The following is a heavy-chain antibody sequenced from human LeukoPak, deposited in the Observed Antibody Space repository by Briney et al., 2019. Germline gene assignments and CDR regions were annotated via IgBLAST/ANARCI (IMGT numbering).Heavy chain of an antibody. CDR1: SGSISGYY. CDR3: ARATGYSSGSIEMSFDY. J-gene: IGHJ4*02. CDR2: IYTSGST. Sequence: SETLSLTCSVSSGSISGYYWSWIRQPPGKGLERIGRIYTSGSTNYNPSLKSRVTISVDTSKNQFSLKLSSVTAADTAVYYCARATGYSSGSIEMSFDYWGQGTLVTVSS. V-gene: IGHV4-4*07. D-gene: IGHD6-19*01.